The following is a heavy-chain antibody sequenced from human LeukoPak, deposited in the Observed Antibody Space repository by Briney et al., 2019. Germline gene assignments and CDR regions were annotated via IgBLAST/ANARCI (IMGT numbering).Heavy chain of an antibody. V-gene: IGHV4-59*01. CDR2: IYYSGST. J-gene: IGHJ4*02. Sequence: SETLSLTCTVSGGSISSYYWNWIRQPPGKGLEWIGYIYYSGSTNYNPSLKTRVTISMDTSKNQFTLKLTSVTAADTALFYCARAGSAWCLDYWGEGTLVTVSS. D-gene: IGHD6-19*01. CDR1: GGSISSYY. CDR3: ARAGSAWCLDY.